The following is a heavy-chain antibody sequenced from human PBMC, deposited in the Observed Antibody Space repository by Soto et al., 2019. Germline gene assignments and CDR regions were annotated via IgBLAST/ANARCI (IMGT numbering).Heavy chain of an antibody. Sequence: QITLKESGPTLVKPTQTLTLTCTFSGFSLRNSGGGVGWIRQPPGKALEWLALIYWDDDKRYSPSLKSRLTTXKXXSKIPVVLTMTNMDPVDTATYYCAHLTTGGFYFDYWGQGTLVTVSS. V-gene: IGHV2-5*02. CDR1: GFSLRNSGGG. CDR3: AHLTTGGFYFDY. CDR2: IYWDDDK. J-gene: IGHJ4*02. D-gene: IGHD4-17*01.